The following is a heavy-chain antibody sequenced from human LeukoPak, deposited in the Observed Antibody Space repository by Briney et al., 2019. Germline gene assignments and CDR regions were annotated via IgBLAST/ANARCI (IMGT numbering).Heavy chain of an antibody. J-gene: IGHJ4*02. Sequence: GGSLRLSCAASGFTFDDYGMNWVRLAPGKGLEWVSYTNWGGSSIGYADSVKGRFTMSRDNAKNSLYLQMNSLRADDTAFYYGARELGGGELPLDYWGQGTLVTVSS. CDR2: TNWGGSSI. CDR1: GFTFDDYG. CDR3: ARELGGGELPLDY. D-gene: IGHD1-26*01. V-gene: IGHV3-20*04.